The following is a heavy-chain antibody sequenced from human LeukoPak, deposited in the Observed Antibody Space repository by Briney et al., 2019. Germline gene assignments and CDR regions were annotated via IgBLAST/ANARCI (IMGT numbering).Heavy chain of an antibody. CDR3: ARDEGAGPFDY. D-gene: IGHD6-19*01. CDR2: IYHSGST. J-gene: IGHJ4*02. V-gene: IGHV4-30-2*01. Sequence: SETLSLTCTVSGGSISSGGYYWSWIRQPPGKGLEWIGYIYHSGSTYYNPSLKSRVTISVDRSKNQFSLKLSSVTAADTAVYYCARDEGAGPFDYWGQGTLVTVSS. CDR1: GGSISSGGYY.